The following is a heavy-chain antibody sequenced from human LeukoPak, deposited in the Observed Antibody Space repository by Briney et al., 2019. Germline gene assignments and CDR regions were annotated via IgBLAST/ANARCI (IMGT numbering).Heavy chain of an antibody. CDR2: ISLAGGRT. CDR3: AKIYYASGSYDWFDP. J-gene: IGHJ5*02. CDR1: GLAFNNYA. D-gene: IGHD3-10*01. Sequence: GGSLRLSCVASGLAFNNYAMSWVRQAPGQGLECLSAISLAGGRTFYADSVKGRFTISRDNSKNTLYLQMNDLTAADTAVYYCAKIYYASGSYDWFDPRGQGTLVTVSS. V-gene: IGHV3-23*01.